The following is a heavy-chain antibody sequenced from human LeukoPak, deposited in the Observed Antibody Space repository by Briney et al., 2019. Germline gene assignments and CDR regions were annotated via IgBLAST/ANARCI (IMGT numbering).Heavy chain of an antibody. CDR3: ARGYCSGGSCYSRTLGY. CDR1: GGSVSSGSYY. D-gene: IGHD2-15*01. CDR2: IYYSGST. Sequence: SETLSLTCTASGGSVSSGSYYWSWTRQPPGKGLEWIGYIYYSGSTNYNPSLKSRVTISVDTSKNQFSLKLSSVTAADTAVYYCARGYCSGGSCYSRTLGYWGQGTLVTVSS. J-gene: IGHJ4*02. V-gene: IGHV4-61*01.